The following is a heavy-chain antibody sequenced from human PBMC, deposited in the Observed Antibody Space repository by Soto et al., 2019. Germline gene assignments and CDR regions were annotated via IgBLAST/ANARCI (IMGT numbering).Heavy chain of an antibody. D-gene: IGHD6-19*01. CDR3: AKHTSGWDFES. V-gene: IGHV3-23*01. CDR2: ISGSGSST. Sequence: HPGGSLRLSCVASGFTLSSYAMSWVRQAPVKGLEWVSAISGSGSSTYYAASVKGRFTISRDNSKNMQFLQMNSLRAEDTAVYYCAKHTSGWDFESWGQGTLVTVSS. CDR1: GFTLSSYA. J-gene: IGHJ4*02.